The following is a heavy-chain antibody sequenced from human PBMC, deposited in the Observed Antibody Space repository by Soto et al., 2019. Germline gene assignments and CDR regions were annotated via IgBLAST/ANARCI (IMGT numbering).Heavy chain of an antibody. CDR3: AGGSGRNYYYMDV. CDR1: GGSISSYY. V-gene: IGHV4-59*01. J-gene: IGHJ6*03. D-gene: IGHD3-10*01. CDR2: IYYSGST. Sequence: PSETLSLTCTVSGGSISSYYWSWIRQPPGKGLEWIGYIYYSGSTNYNPSLKSRVTISVDTSKSQFSLKLSSVTAADTAVYYCAGGSGRNYYYMDVWGKGTTVTVSS.